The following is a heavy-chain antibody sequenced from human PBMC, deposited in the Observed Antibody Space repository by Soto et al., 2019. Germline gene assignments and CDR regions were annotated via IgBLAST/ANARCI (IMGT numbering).Heavy chain of an antibody. J-gene: IGHJ4*02. CDR3: ARHWITMVRGVCHFDY. D-gene: IGHD3-10*01. CDR2: IYHSGST. Sequence: SEALSLTCAVSGGSISSGGYSWSWIRQPPGKGLEWIGYIYHSGSTYYNPSPKSRVTMSVDPSKNQFSLKLISVTAADTAVYYCARHWITMVRGVCHFDYWGQGTLVTVSS. V-gene: IGHV4-30-2*03. CDR1: GGSISSGGYS.